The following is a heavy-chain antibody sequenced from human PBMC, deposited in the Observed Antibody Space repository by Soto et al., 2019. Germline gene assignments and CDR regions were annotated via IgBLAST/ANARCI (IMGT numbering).Heavy chain of an antibody. Sequence: VQLLESGGGLVQPGGSLRLSCAASGFTFSSYAMSWVRQAPGKGLEWVSAISGSGGSTYYADSVKGRFTISRDNSKNTLNLQMTSLRAEDTAVYYCAKDRPQTLQLELRSSGYYYCTDVWGKGTTVTVSS. CDR2: ISGSGGST. J-gene: IGHJ6*03. CDR3: AKDRPQTLQLELRSSGYYYCTDV. CDR1: GFTFSSYA. V-gene: IGHV3-23*01. D-gene: IGHD1-7*01.